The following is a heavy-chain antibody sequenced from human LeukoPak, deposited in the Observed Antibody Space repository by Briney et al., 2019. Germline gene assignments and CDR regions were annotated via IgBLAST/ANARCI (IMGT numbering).Heavy chain of an antibody. CDR1: GYTFTSYY. V-gene: IGHV1-46*01. J-gene: IGHJ6*02. CDR3: ARRPPSTYYYYGMDV. Sequence: ASVKVSCTASGYTFTSYYMHWVRQAPGQGLEWMGIINPSGGSTSYAQKFQGRVTMTRDTSTSTVYMELSSLRSEDTAVYYCARRPPSTYYYYGMDVWGQGTTVTVSS. CDR2: INPSGGST.